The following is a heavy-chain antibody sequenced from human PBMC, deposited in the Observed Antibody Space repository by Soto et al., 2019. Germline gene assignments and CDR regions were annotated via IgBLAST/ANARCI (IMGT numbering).Heavy chain of an antibody. V-gene: IGHV3-23*01. CDR3: ATMNGYFEY. J-gene: IGHJ4*02. Sequence: GGSLRLSCADSGFRFSSYSMSWVRQTPGKGLEWVAAIKATGDRTYYADSVTGRFTISRDNSKKTHYLQMTSLRAEDTAMYYCATMNGYFEYWGQGTPVTVSS. D-gene: IGHD3-22*01. CDR2: IKATGDRT. CDR1: GFRFSSYS.